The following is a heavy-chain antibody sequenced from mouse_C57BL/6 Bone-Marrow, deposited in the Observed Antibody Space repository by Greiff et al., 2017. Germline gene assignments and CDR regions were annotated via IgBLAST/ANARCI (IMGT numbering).Heavy chain of an antibody. V-gene: IGHV1-19*01. D-gene: IGHD1-1*01. CDR2: INPYNGGT. CDR1: GYTFTDYY. J-gene: IGHJ3*01. CDR3: ASPSIYYYGSSYVAWFAY. Sequence: EVQLQQSGPVLVKPGASVKMSCKASGYTFTDYYMNWVKQSHGKSLEWIGVINPYNGGTSYNQKFKGKATLTVDKSSSTAYMELNSLTSEDSAVYYCASPSIYYYGSSYVAWFAYWGQGTLVTVSA.